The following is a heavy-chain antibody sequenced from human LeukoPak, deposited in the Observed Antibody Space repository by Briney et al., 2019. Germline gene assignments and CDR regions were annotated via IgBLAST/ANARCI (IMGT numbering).Heavy chain of an antibody. V-gene: IGHV3-23*01. J-gene: IGHJ6*02. Sequence: GGSLRLSCAVTGFVFTNAWVNWVRQAPGKGLEWVSAISGGGGNTYYADSVKGRFTISRDNSKNTLYLQMNSLRAEDTAVYYCARYNWNYFISSNMDVWGQGTTVTVSS. D-gene: IGHD1-7*01. CDR3: ARYNWNYFISSNMDV. CDR1: GFVFTNAW. CDR2: ISGGGGNT.